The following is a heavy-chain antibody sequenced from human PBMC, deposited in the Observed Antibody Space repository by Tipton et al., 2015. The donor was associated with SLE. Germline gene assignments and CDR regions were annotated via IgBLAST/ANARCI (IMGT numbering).Heavy chain of an antibody. V-gene: IGHV3-9*01. CDR2: ISWNSGTI. CDR1: GFTFDDYA. D-gene: IGHD2/OR15-2a*01. CDR3: AKTDFTTSTGDNQCDS. Sequence: SLRLSCAASGFTFDDYAMHWVRQAPGKGLEWVSGISWNSGTIAYADSVKGRFTISRDNAKNSLYLQMNSLRAQDTALYYCAKTDFTTSTGDNQCDSWGQGTLVTVSA. J-gene: IGHJ4*02.